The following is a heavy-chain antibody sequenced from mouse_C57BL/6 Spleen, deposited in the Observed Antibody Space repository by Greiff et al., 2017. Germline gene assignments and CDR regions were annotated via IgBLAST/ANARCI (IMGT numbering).Heavy chain of an antibody. Sequence: QVQLQQPGAELVRPGTSVKLSCKASGYTFTSYWMHWVKQRPGQGLEWIGVIDPSDSYTNYNQKFKGKATLTVDTSSSTAYMQLSSLTSEDSAVYYCARWGDGFDYWGQGTTLTVSS. D-gene: IGHD3-3*01. CDR3: ARWGDGFDY. J-gene: IGHJ2*01. CDR2: IDPSDSYT. CDR1: GYTFTSYW. V-gene: IGHV1-59*01.